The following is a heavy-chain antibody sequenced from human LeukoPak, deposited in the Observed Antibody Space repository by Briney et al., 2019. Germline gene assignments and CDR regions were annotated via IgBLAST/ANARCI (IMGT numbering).Heavy chain of an antibody. CDR2: IYYSGST. Sequence: SETLSLTCTVSGGSISSYYWSWIRQPPGKGLEWIGYIYYSGSTNYNPSLKSRVTISVDTSKNQFSLKLSSVTAADTAVYYCARSIGWFQSFDYWGQGTLVTVSS. V-gene: IGHV4-59*01. CDR1: GGSISSYY. J-gene: IGHJ4*02. CDR3: ARSIGWFQSFDY. D-gene: IGHD6-19*01.